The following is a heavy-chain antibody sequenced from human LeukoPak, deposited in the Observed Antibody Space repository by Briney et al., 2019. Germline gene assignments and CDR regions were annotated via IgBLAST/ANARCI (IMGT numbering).Heavy chain of an antibody. V-gene: IGHV3-74*01. Sequence: GGSLRLSCAASGFTFSSYYMHWVRQAPGKGLVWVSRINSDGSTASYADSVKGRFTISRDNAKNTLYLQMNSLRAEDTAVYYCARGNFYGMDVWGQGTTVTVSS. J-gene: IGHJ6*02. CDR1: GFTFSSYY. CDR3: ARGNFYGMDV. CDR2: INSDGSTA.